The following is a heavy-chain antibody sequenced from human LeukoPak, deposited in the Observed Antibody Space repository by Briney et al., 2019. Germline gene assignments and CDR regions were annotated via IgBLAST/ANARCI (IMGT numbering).Heavy chain of an antibody. D-gene: IGHD3-22*01. V-gene: IGHV3-7*01. CDR2: IKQDGSEK. J-gene: IGHJ6*04. CDR1: GFTFSSYW. Sequence: GGSLRLSCAASGFTFSSYWMSWVRQAPGKGLEWVVNIKQDGSEKYYVDSVKGRFTISRDNAKNSLYLQMNSLRAEDTAVYYCARDGVVVCEDVWGKETTVTVSS. CDR3: ARDGVVVCEDV.